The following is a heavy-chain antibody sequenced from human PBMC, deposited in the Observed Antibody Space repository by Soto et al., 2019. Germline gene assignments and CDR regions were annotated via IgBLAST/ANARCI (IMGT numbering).Heavy chain of an antibody. J-gene: IGHJ4*02. V-gene: IGHV4-31*03. CDR1: GGSISSGGYY. D-gene: IGHD4-4*01. CDR3: AVGAYSNYDSYFDS. CDR2: IYYSGST. Sequence: PSETLSLTCTVSGGSISSGGYYWSWIRQHPGKGLEWIGYIYYSGSTYYNPSLKSRVTISVDTSKNQFSLKLSSVTAADTAVYYCAVGAYSNYDSYFDSWGQGILVTVSS.